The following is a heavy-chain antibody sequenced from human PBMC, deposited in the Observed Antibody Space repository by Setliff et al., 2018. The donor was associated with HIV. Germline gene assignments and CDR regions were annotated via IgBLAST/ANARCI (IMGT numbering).Heavy chain of an antibody. V-gene: IGHV1-18*01. Sequence: ASVKVSCKASGYTFTSYGVSRVRQAPGHGLEWMGWISGYSGNTNYAQKLQGRVTMTTDTSTSTAYMELSSLRSDDTAVYYCARQDGTTVLSKDFDYWGQGTLVTVSS. CDR1: GYTFTSYG. CDR2: ISGYSGNT. D-gene: IGHD4-17*01. J-gene: IGHJ4*02. CDR3: ARQDGTTVLSKDFDY.